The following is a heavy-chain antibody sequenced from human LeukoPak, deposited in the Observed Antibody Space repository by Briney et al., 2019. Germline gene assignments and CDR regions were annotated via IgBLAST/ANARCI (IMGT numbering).Heavy chain of an antibody. J-gene: IGHJ4*02. CDR3: AKDWYDILTGYTPFDY. CDR2: IRYDGSNK. D-gene: IGHD3-9*01. Sequence: GGSLRLSCAASGFTFSSYGMHWVRQAPVKGLEWVAFIRYDGSNKYYADSVKGRFTISRDNSKNTLYLQMNSLRAEDTAVYYCAKDWYDILTGYTPFDYWGQGTLVTVSS. CDR1: GFTFSSYG. V-gene: IGHV3-30*02.